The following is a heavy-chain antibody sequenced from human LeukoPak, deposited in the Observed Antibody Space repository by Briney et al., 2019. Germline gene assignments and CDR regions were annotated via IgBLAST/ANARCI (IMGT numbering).Heavy chain of an antibody. J-gene: IGHJ4*02. Sequence: GGSLRLSCAASGFTFSSYGMHWVRQAPGKGLEWGSYISFSVNTKYYGDSVKGRFTISRDNAKNSLYRQMNSLRAEDTAVYYCASARAGSGSYIDHWGQGTLVTVSS. V-gene: IGHV3-48*04. CDR2: ISFSVNTK. D-gene: IGHD3-10*01. CDR3: ASARAGSGSYIDH. CDR1: GFTFSSYG.